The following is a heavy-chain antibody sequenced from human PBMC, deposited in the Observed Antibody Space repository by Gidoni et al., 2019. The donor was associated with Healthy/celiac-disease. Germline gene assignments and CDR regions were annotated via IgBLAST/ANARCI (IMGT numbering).Heavy chain of an antibody. CDR3: ARPDYVWGRRDAFDI. J-gene: IGHJ3*02. D-gene: IGHD3-16*01. CDR2: IIPILGIA. V-gene: IGHV1-69*04. CDR1: GGTFSRYA. Sequence: VQLVQSGAAVKKPGSSVQVPCKASGGTFSRYAISWVRQAPGQGLEWMGRIIPILGIANYAQKFQGRVTITADKSTSTAYMELSSLRSEDTAVYYCARPDYVWGRRDAFDIWGQGTMVNVSS.